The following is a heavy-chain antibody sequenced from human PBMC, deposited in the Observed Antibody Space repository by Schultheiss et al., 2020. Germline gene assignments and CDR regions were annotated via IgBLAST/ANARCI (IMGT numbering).Heavy chain of an antibody. CDR1: GYTFTSYT. Sequence: SVKVSCKASGYTFTSYTISWVRQAPGQGLEWMGRIIPILGIANYAQKFQGRVTITADESTSTAYMELSSLRSEDTAVYYCARGAHGEGDWFDPWGQGTLVSVSS. CDR3: ARGAHGEGDWFDP. J-gene: IGHJ5*02. CDR2: IIPILGIA. V-gene: IGHV1-69*02. D-gene: IGHD4-17*01.